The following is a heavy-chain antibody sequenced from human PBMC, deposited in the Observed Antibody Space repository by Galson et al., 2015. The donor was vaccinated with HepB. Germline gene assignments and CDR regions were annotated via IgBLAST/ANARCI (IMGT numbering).Heavy chain of an antibody. CDR3: ARDHHISGWPHITSNWFDP. Sequence: SVKVSCKASGYTFTSYGISWVRQAPGQGLEWMGWISAYNGNTNYAQKLQGRVTMTTDTSTSTAYMELRSLRSDDTAVYYCARDHHISGWPHITSNWFDPWGQGTLVTVSS. CDR2: ISAYNGNT. V-gene: IGHV1-18*04. D-gene: IGHD6-19*01. J-gene: IGHJ5*02. CDR1: GYTFTSYG.